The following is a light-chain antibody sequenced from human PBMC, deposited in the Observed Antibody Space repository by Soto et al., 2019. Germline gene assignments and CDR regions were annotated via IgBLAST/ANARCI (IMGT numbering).Light chain of an antibody. Sequence: DIQMTQSPSSLSASVGDRVSITCRASQSIGTYLSWYQQKSGKAPKLLIYDASTLESGVPSRFSGSGSGADFTLTIDXLDPDDFASYYCQQSYSAFTFGPGTKVDIK. V-gene: IGKV1-39*01. CDR1: QSIGTY. J-gene: IGKJ3*01. CDR3: QQSYSAFT. CDR2: DAS.